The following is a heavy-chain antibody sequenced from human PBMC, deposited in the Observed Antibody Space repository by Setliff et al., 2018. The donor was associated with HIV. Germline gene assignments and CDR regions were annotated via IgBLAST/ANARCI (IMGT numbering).Heavy chain of an antibody. CDR3: ARIDPTAYHYHMDV. V-gene: IGHV1-2*02. Sequence: ASVKVSCKAAGYTFSDYNIHWMRQAPGQAFEWMGWMHPNTGATSYAQKFQGRVSMTRDMFISTAYMESARLRSDDSAVYYCARIDPTAYHYHMDVWGKGTTGTVSS. CDR2: MHPNTGAT. J-gene: IGHJ6*03. D-gene: IGHD3-9*01. CDR1: GYTFSDYN.